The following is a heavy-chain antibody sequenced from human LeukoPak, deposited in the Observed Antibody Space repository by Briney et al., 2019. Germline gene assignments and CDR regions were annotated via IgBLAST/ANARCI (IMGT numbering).Heavy chain of an antibody. CDR3: ARRLYGDYLDAFDI. J-gene: IGHJ3*02. V-gene: IGHV5-51*01. D-gene: IGHD4-17*01. Sequence: GASVKVSCKASGYTFINYGISWVRQAPGQGLEWMGIIYPGDSDTRYNPSFQGQVTISADKSISTAYLQRSSLKASDTAMYYCARRLYGDYLDAFDIWGQGTMVTVSS. CDR1: GYTFINYG. CDR2: IYPGDSDT.